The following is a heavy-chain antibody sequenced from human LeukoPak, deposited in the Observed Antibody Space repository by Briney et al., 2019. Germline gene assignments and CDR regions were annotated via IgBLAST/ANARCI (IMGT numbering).Heavy chain of an antibody. D-gene: IGHD4-23*01. V-gene: IGHV3-23*01. CDR3: AKIGFPTTVLTPGTVW. J-gene: IGHJ4*02. CDR1: GFTFTTYS. Sequence: GGSLRLSCAASGFTFTTYSLTWVRQAPGKGLEWVSAISNSGGSTHYADSGKGRFTISRDNSKSTLYLQMSSLRAEDPAVYYCAKIGFPTTVLTPGTVWWGQGTLVTVSS. CDR2: ISNSGGST.